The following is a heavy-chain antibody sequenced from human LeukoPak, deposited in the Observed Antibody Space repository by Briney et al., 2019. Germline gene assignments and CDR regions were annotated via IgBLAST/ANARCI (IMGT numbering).Heavy chain of an antibody. J-gene: IGHJ4*02. CDR3: ARVGRISWGSLDY. D-gene: IGHD3-16*01. V-gene: IGHV1-24*01. CDR1: GYTLTELS. Sequence: ASVTVSCTVSGYTLTELSMHWVRQAPGKGLEWMGGFDPEDGETIYAQKFQGRVTMTEDTSTDTAYMELSSLRSEDTAVYYCARVGRISWGSLDYWGQGTLVTVSS. CDR2: FDPEDGET.